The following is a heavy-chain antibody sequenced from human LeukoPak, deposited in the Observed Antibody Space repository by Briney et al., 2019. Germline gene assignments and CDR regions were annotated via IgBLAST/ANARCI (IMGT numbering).Heavy chain of an antibody. CDR2: IKHDGSEQ. CDR3: TRGLGEHGGVSDR. V-gene: IGHV3-7*01. J-gene: IGHJ5*02. D-gene: IGHD3-16*01. CDR1: GFTFSSYW. Sequence: GGSLRLSCAASGFTFSSYWMSWVRQAPGKGLEWVANIKHDGSEQIYVDSVKGRFTISRDNAKDSVYLQMNSLRAEDTAVYYCTRGLGEHGGVSDRWGQGTLVIVS.